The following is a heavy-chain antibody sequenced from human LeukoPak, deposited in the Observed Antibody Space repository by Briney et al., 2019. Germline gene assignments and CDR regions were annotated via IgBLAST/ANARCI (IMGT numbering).Heavy chain of an antibody. D-gene: IGHD6-19*01. CDR3: ARDSSGWYYFGY. Sequence: PGGSLRLSCAASGFTFSSYSMNWVRQAPGKGLEWVSSISSSSSYIYYADSVKGRFTISRDNAKNSLYLQMNSLRAEDTAVYYCARDSSGWYYFGYWGQGTLVTVSS. CDR1: GFTFSSYS. V-gene: IGHV3-21*01. J-gene: IGHJ4*02. CDR2: ISSSSSYI.